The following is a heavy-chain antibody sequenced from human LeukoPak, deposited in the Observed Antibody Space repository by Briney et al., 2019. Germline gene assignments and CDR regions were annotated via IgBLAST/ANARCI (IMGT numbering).Heavy chain of an antibody. Sequence: PSQTLSLTCTVSGGSISSGSYYWGWIRQPPGKGLEWIGSIYHSGSTYYNPSLKSRVTISVDTSKNQFSLKLSSVTAADTAVYYCARGATGKAFDIWGQGTMVTVSS. CDR1: GGSISSGSYY. V-gene: IGHV4-39*07. J-gene: IGHJ3*02. D-gene: IGHD5-12*01. CDR2: IYHSGST. CDR3: ARGATGKAFDI.